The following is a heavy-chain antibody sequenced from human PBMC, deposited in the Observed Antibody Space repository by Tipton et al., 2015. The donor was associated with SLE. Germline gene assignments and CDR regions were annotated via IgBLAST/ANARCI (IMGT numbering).Heavy chain of an antibody. J-gene: IGHJ4*02. CDR2: ISSSSSTI. Sequence: SLRLSCAASGFTVSSNEMSWVRQAPGKGLEWVSYISSSSSTIYYADSVKGRFTISRDNAKNSLYLQMNSLRAEDTAVYYCARWRGLSYWGQGTLVTVSS. CDR1: GFTVSSNE. CDR3: ARWRGLSY. V-gene: IGHV3-48*01. D-gene: IGHD3-16*02.